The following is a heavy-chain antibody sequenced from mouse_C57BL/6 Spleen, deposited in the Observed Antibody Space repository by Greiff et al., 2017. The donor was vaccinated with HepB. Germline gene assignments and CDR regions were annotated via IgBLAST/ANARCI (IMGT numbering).Heavy chain of an antibody. V-gene: IGHV1-81*01. J-gene: IGHJ4*01. CDR3: ARGAYYSKGDYAMDY. CDR1: GYTFTSYG. CDR2: IYPRSGNT. D-gene: IGHD2-5*01. Sequence: VKLQESGAELARPGASVKLSCKASGYTFTSYGISWVKQRTGQGLEWIGEIYPRSGNTYYNEKFKGKATLTADKSSSTAYMELRSLTSEDSAVYFCARGAYYSKGDYAMDYWGQGTSVTVSS.